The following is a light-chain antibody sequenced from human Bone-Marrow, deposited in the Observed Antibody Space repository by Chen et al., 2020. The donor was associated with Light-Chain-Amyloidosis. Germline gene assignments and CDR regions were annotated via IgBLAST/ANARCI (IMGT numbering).Light chain of an antibody. CDR1: TSNIGTYT. CDR2: SDN. J-gene: IGLJ2*01. CDR3: AAWDDSLNGVV. V-gene: IGLV1-44*01. Sequence: QSVLTQPPSTSGTPGQRLTISCSGSTSNIGTYTVNWYRQVPGTAPRLLIQSDNQRPSGVPDRFSGSKSGTSASLAISWLQSEDEADYYCAAWDDSLNGVVFGGGTKLTVL.